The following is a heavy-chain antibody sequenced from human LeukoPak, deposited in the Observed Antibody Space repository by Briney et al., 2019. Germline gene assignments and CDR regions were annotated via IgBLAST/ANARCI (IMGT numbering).Heavy chain of an antibody. V-gene: IGHV3-21*01. CDR1: GFTFSIYS. Sequence: GGSLRLSCAASGFTFSIYSMNWVRQAPGKGLEWVSSISSSSSYIYYADSVKGRFTISRDNAKNSLYLQMNSLRAEDTAVYYCARETPGRPCATWGQGTLVTVSS. D-gene: IGHD3-10*01. CDR3: ARETPGRPCAT. CDR2: ISSSSSYI. J-gene: IGHJ5*02.